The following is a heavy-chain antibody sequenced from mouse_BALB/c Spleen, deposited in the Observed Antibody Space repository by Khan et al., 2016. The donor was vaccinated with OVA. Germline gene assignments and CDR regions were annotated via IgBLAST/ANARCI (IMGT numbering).Heavy chain of an antibody. J-gene: IGHJ4*01. D-gene: IGHD1-1*01. Sequence: DLVKPGASVKLSCKASGYTFTSYWINWIKQRPGQGLEWIGRIAPGSGSSSYNEMFKGKATLTLDTSSSKAYIQLSSLSSEDSAVYFCASENYYGRTCYAMDYWGQGTSVTVSS. CDR2: IAPGSGSS. V-gene: IGHV1S41*01. CDR3: ASENYYGRTCYAMDY. CDR1: GYTFTSYW.